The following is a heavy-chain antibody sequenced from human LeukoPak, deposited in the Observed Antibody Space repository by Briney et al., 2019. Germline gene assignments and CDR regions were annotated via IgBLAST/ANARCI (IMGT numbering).Heavy chain of an antibody. CDR1: GYTFTSYY. J-gene: IGHJ6*02. D-gene: IGHD3-10*01. V-gene: IGHV1-46*01. Sequence: AASVKVSCKASGYTFTSYYMHWVRQAPGQGLEWMGIINPSGGSTSYAQKFQGRVTMTRDTSTSTVYMELSSLRSEDTAVYYCARVPVLLWFGESTRYYYYGMDVWGQGTAVTVSS. CDR2: INPSGGST. CDR3: ARVPVLLWFGESTRYYYYGMDV.